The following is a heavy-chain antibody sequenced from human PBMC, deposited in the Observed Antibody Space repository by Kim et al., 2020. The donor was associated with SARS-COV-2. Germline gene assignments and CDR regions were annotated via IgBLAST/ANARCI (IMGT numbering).Heavy chain of an antibody. Sequence: GGSLRLSCAVSGITVSSNYMIWVRLAPGKGLEWVSVIYSAGNTYYSDSVKGRFTISRDTSKNTLYLQMNSLKAEDTALYYCARAIWFGRHYFDYWGQGTLVTVSS. CDR1: GITVSSNY. CDR2: IYSAGNT. D-gene: IGHD3-10*01. J-gene: IGHJ4*02. V-gene: IGHV3-53*01. CDR3: ARAIWFGRHYFDY.